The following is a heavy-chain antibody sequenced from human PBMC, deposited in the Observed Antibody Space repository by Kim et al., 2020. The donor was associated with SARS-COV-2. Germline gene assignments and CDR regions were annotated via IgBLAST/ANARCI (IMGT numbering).Heavy chain of an antibody. V-gene: IGHV3-30*18. D-gene: IGHD2-2*01. Sequence: LSLTCAASGFTFNNYGMHWVRQAPGKGLEWVALISYDGSNKYYTDSVKGRFTISRDNSKNTLYLQMNSLRPEDTAAYYCAKGGVLSKIVVLPANGDY. CDR3: AKGGVLSKIVVLPANGDY. CDR1: GFTFNNYG. CDR2: ISYDGSNK. J-gene: IGHJ4*01.